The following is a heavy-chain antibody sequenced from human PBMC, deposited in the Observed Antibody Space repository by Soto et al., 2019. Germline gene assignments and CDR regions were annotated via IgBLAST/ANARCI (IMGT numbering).Heavy chain of an antibody. J-gene: IGHJ6*02. D-gene: IGHD2-15*01. CDR2: ISYDGDNK. Sequence: GRTLRLSCTPSRFTLKHYGLHWVRQAPGKGLEWVALISYDGDNKCYTDSARGRFTVSRDNFKNTLFLQMDSLRPEDTGVYYCVKKRMGHAAHSDSMDVLCPGTTLAV. CDR1: RFTLKHYG. V-gene: IGHV3-30*03. CDR3: VKKRMGHAAHSDSMDV.